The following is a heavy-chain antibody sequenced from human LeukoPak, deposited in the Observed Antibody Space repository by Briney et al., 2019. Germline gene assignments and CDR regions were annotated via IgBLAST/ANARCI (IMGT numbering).Heavy chain of an antibody. CDR2: ISGSGGST. CDR1: GFTFSSYV. V-gene: IGHV3-23*01. Sequence: PGGSLTLSCSASGFTFSSYVMSWVRQAPRKGRPGVSAISGSGGSTYYADSVKGRFTISRDTSKNTLYLQMNSLSAEDTAVYFCARATGTLGAWGQGTLVTVSS. D-gene: IGHD1-1*01. J-gene: IGHJ5*02. CDR3: ARATGTLGA.